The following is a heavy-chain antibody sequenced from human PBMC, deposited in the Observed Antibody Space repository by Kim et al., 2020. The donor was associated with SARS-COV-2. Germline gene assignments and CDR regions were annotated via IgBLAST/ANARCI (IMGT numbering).Heavy chain of an antibody. J-gene: IGHJ4*02. CDR2: IYHSGST. Sequence: SETLSLTCAVSGGSISSSNWWSWVRQPPGKGLEWIGVIYHSGSTNYNPSLKSQVTISVDKSKNQFSLKLTSVTAADTAVYYCARSITIFGVVITFDYWGEGTLVTVSS. V-gene: IGHV4-4*02. CDR3: ARSITIFGVVITFDY. D-gene: IGHD3-3*01. CDR1: GGSISSSNW.